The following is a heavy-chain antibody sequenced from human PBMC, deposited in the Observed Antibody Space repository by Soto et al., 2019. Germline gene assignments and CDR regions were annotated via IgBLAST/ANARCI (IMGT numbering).Heavy chain of an antibody. CDR1: GFTFSSYA. Sequence: QVQLVESGGGVVQSGRSLRLSCAASGFTFSSYAMHWVRQAPGKGLEWVAVISYDGSNKYYADSVKGRFTISRDNSKNTLYLQMNSLRAEDTAVYYCARGRAYDSSGYYPYYFDYWGQGTLVTVSS. CDR3: ARGRAYDSSGYYPYYFDY. CDR2: ISYDGSNK. J-gene: IGHJ4*02. D-gene: IGHD3-22*01. V-gene: IGHV3-30-3*01.